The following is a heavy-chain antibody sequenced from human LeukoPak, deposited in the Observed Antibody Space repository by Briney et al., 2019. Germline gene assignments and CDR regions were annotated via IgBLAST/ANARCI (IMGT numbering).Heavy chain of an antibody. CDR2: INGDGSST. Sequence: GGSLRLSCAASGFNFSSYWMHWVRQAPGKGLVWVSRINGDGSSTSYADSVKGRFTISRDNAKNTLYLQMNSLRADDTAVYYCTRAIVVAGTGGLHWGQGALVAVSS. CDR3: TRAIVVAGTGGLH. CDR1: GFNFSSYW. V-gene: IGHV3-74*01. D-gene: IGHD3-22*01. J-gene: IGHJ4*02.